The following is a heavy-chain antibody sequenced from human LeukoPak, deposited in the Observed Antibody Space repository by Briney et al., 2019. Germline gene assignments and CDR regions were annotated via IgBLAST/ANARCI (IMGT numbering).Heavy chain of an antibody. CDR1: GGSISSGDYY. V-gene: IGHV4-30-4*08. D-gene: IGHD1-26*01. CDR3: AIGRGGATGFDC. J-gene: IGHJ5*01. Sequence: SETLSLTCTVSGGSISSGDYYWSWIRQPPGKGLEWIGYIYYSGSTYYNPSLKSRVTISVDTSKDQFSLKLSTVTAADTDVYYCAIGRGGATGFDCWGQGILVTVSS. CDR2: IYYSGST.